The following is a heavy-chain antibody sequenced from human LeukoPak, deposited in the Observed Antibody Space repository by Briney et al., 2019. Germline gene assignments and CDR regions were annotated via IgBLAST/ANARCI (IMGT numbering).Heavy chain of an antibody. V-gene: IGHV1-69*13. J-gene: IGHJ4*02. CDR1: GGTFSSYA. CDR2: IIPIFGTA. CDR3: ARGSSNYDFWSGYLWYFDY. Sequence: GASVKVSCKASGGTFSSYAISWVRQAPGQGLEWMGGIIPIFGTANYAQKFQGRVTITADESTSTAYMELSSLGSEDTAVYYCARGSSNYDFWSGYLWYFDYWGQGTLVTVSS. D-gene: IGHD3-3*01.